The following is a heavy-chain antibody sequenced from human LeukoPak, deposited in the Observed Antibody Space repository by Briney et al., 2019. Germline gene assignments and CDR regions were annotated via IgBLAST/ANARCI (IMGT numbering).Heavy chain of an antibody. V-gene: IGHV1-2*02. CDR3: ASSRVATWDHYFDY. D-gene: IGHD5-12*01. J-gene: IGHJ4*02. Sequence: GASVKVSCKASGYTFTGYYMHWVRQAPGQGLEWMGWINPNGGGTNYAQKFQGRVTMTRDTSISTAYMELSRLRSDDTAVYYCASSRVATWDHYFDYWGQGTLVTVSS. CDR2: INPNGGGT. CDR1: GYTFTGYY.